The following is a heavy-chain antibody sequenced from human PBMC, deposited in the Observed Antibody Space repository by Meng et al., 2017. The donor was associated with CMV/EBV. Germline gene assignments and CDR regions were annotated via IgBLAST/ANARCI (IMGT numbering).Heavy chain of an antibody. CDR3: ARQVPEFFGKDYYYYGMDV. CDR2: IITIFGTA. V-gene: IGHV1-69*05. CDR1: GGTFISYA. D-gene: IGHD1-14*01. J-gene: IGHJ6*02. Sequence: SVKVSCKASGGTFISYAISWVRQAPGQGLEWMGGIITIFGTANYAQKFQGRVTITTDESTSTAYMELSSLRSEDTAVYYCARQVPEFFGKDYYYYGMDVWGQGTTVTVSS.